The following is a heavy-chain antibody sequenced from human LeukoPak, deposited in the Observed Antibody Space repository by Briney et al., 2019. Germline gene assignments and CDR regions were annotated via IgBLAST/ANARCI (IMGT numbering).Heavy chain of an antibody. Sequence: SETLSLTCTVSGGSISSSDYYWGWIRQPPGKGLEWIGSIYYSGSTYYNPSLKSRVTISIDTSMNQFSLKLSSVTAADTAVHYCARRDAVEKTFDIWGQGTMVTVSS. CDR3: ARRDAVEKTFDI. J-gene: IGHJ3*02. CDR2: IYYSGST. D-gene: IGHD4-23*01. V-gene: IGHV4-39*01. CDR1: GGSISSSDYY.